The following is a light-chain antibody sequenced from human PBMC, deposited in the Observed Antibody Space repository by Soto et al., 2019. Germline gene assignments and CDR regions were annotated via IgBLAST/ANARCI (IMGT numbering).Light chain of an antibody. J-gene: IGLJ3*02. V-gene: IGLV1-47*01. CDR2: RNN. CDR3: AAWDDSLSGVV. CDR1: SSNIGRSY. Sequence: QSVLTQPPSASGTPGQRGTISCSGSSSNIGRSYVFWYKQLPGTAPRLLIYRNNQRPSGVPDRFAGSKSGTGASLAISGLRSVDEAVYYCAAWDDSLSGVVFGGGTKLTVL.